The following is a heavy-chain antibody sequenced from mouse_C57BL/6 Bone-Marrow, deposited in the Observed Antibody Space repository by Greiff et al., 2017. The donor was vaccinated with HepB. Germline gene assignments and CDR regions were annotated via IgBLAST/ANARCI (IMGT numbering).Heavy chain of an antibody. V-gene: IGHV1-50*01. CDR2: IDPSDSYT. D-gene: IGHD2-1*01. J-gene: IGHJ1*03. Sequence: QVQLQQSGAELVKPGASVKLSCKASGYTFTSYWMQWVKQRPGQGLEWIGEIDPSDSYTNYNQKFKGKATLTVDTSSSTAYMQLSSLTSEDSAVYYCARDYGNYVYWYFDVWGTGTTVTVSS. CDR1: GYTFTSYW. CDR3: ARDYGNYVYWYFDV.